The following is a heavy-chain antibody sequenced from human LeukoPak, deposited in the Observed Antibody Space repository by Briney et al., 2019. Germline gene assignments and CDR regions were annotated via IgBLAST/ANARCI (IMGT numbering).Heavy chain of an antibody. CDR1: GYTFTGYY. D-gene: IGHD3-10*01. V-gene: IGHV1-2*02. J-gene: IGHJ4*02. Sequence: ASVKVSCKASGYTFTGYYMHWVRQAPGQGLEWMGWVNPNSGGTNYAQKFQGRVTMTRDTSISTAYMELSRLRSDDTAVYYCARWDHLGYGSFDYWGQGTLVTVSS. CDR2: VNPNSGGT. CDR3: ARWDHLGYGSFDY.